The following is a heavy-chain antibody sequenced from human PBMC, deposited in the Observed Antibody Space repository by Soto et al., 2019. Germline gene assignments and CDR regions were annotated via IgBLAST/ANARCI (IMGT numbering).Heavy chain of an antibody. CDR1: GYTFTGYY. CDR2: INPNSGGT. Sequence: ASVKVSCTASGYTFTGYYMHWVRQAPGQGLEWMGWINPNSGGTNYAQKFQGWVTMTRDTSISTAYMELSRLRSDDTAVYYCARGGIVVVTDPYNWFDPWGQGTLVTVSS. V-gene: IGHV1-2*04. D-gene: IGHD3-22*01. J-gene: IGHJ5*02. CDR3: ARGGIVVVTDPYNWFDP.